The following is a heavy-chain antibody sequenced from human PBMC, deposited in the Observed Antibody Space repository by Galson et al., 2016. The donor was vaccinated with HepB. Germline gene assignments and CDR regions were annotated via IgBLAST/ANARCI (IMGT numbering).Heavy chain of an antibody. J-gene: IGHJ4*02. CDR1: GYIFTAYY. V-gene: IGHV1-2*06. Sequence: SVKVSCKASGYIFTAYYIHWVRQAPGQGLEWLGRLNPNSGGTNYAQKFQGRVSMTEDTSINVAYLDLRSLTSDDTAIYFCARVQFNESYLGDHWGPGTLVTVSS. CDR3: ARVQFNESYLGDH. CDR2: LNPNSGGT. D-gene: IGHD1-26*01.